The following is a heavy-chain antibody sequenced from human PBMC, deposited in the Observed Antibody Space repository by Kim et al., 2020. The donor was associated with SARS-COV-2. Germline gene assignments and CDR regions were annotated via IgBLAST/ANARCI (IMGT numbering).Heavy chain of an antibody. D-gene: IGHD3-10*01. CDR3: APIPELLWFGES. CDR1: GFTFTNYA. J-gene: IGHJ5*02. V-gene: IGHV3-23*01. CDR2: INDIGDNR. Sequence: GGSLRLSCMFSGFTFTNYAVSWVRQAPDQGLEWLSTINDIGDNRFYADSVKGRFTISRDDSKNTVFLQMDSLGVDDTAVYYCAPIPELLWFGESWGQGTLVTVSS.